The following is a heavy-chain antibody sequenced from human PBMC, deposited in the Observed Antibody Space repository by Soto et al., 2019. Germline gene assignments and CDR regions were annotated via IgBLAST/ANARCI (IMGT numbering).Heavy chain of an antibody. D-gene: IGHD2-2*01. CDR3: TRDLIVVVPAAMMGGVVYYYGMDV. V-gene: IGHV3-49*03. CDR1: GFTFGDYA. Sequence: PGGSLRLSCTASGFTFGDYAMSWFRQAPGKGLEWVGFIRSKAYGGTTEYAASVKGRFTISRDDSKSIAYLQMNSLKTEDTAVYYCTRDLIVVVPAAMMGGVVYYYGMDVWGQGTTVTVSS. CDR2: IRSKAYGGTT. J-gene: IGHJ6*02.